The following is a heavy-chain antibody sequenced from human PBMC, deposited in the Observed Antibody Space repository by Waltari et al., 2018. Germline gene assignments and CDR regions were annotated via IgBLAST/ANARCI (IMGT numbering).Heavy chain of an antibody. D-gene: IGHD6-13*01. CDR2: IYHSGST. Sequence: LVKPSETLSLTCAVSGYSISSGYYWGWIRQPPGKGLEWIGSIYHSGSTYYNPSLKSRVTISVDTSKNQFSLKLSSVTAADTAVYYCARDSGSNDYYYYGMDVWGQGTTVTVSS. J-gene: IGHJ6*02. CDR1: GYSISSGYY. CDR3: ARDSGSNDYYYYGMDV. V-gene: IGHV4-38-2*02.